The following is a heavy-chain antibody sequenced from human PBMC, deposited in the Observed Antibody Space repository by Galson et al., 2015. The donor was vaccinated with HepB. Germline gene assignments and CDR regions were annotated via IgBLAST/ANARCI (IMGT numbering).Heavy chain of an antibody. J-gene: IGHJ6*02. CDR2: VIPTFGTG. CDR3: AARRVGGDYYGMDV. CDR1: GDSISNYV. D-gene: IGHD1-26*01. Sequence: SVKVSCKASGDSISNYVFTWVRQAPGQGLQWMGRVIPTFGTGNDGQKFQGRATVTADEVTSTVYMELSSLRSEDTAVYYCAARRVGGDYYGMDVWGQGTRVTVSS. V-gene: IGHV1-69*13.